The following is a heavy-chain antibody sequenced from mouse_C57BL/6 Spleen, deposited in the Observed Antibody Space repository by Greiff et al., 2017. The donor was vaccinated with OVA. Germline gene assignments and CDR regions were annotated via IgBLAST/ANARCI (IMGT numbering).Heavy chain of an antibody. J-gene: IGHJ3*01. V-gene: IGHV1-22*01. CDR2: INPNNGGT. CDR3: ARDTTVVNPFAY. CDR1: GYTFTDYN. Sequence: VQLQQSGPELVKPGASVKMSCKASGYTFTDYNMHWVKQSHGKSLEWIGYINPNNGGTSYNQKFKGKATLTVNKSSSTAYMELRSLTSEDSAVYYCARDTTVVNPFAYWGQGTLVTVSA. D-gene: IGHD1-1*01.